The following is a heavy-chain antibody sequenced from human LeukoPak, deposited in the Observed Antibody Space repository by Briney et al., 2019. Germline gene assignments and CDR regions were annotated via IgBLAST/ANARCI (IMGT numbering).Heavy chain of an antibody. V-gene: IGHV4-38-2*02. CDR1: GYSISSAYY. J-gene: IGHJ3*02. D-gene: IGHD6-19*01. CDR2: IYHSGST. Sequence: PSETLSLTCSVSGYSISSAYYWGWIRQPPGKGLEWIGSIYHSGSTYYNPSLKSRVTISVDTSKNQFSLKLSSVTAADTAVYYCARDQFLWLVHSSAFDIWGQGTMVTVSS. CDR3: ARDQFLWLVHSSAFDI.